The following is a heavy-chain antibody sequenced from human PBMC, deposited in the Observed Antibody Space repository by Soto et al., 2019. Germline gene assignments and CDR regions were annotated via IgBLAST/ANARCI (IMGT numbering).Heavy chain of an antibody. CDR1: GFTFSSYS. D-gene: IGHD6-6*01. CDR3: ARVIAARRADV. CDR2: ISSSSSYI. J-gene: IGHJ6*02. V-gene: IGHV3-21*01. Sequence: GWSLRLSCAAAGFTFSSYSMNWVRQAPGKGLKWVSSISSSSSYIYYSDSVKGRFTISRDNAKNSLYLQMNSLRAEDTAVYYCARVIAARRADVWGQGTTVTVSS.